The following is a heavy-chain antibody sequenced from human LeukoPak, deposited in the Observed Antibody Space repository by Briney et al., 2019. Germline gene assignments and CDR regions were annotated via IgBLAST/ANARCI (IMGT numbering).Heavy chain of an antibody. J-gene: IGHJ4*02. Sequence: GGSLRLSCAASGFTFSSYSMNWVRQAPGKGLEWVSSISSSSSSYIYYADSVKGRFTISRDNAKNSLYLQMSSLRAEDTAVYYCARAIVLIAARDVDYWGQGTLVTVSS. D-gene: IGHD6-6*01. V-gene: IGHV3-21*01. CDR2: ISSSSSSYI. CDR3: ARAIVLIAARDVDY. CDR1: GFTFSSYS.